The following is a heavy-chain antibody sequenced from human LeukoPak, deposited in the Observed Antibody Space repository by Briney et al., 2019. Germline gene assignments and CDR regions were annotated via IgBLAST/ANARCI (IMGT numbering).Heavy chain of an antibody. V-gene: IGHV1-69*04. CDR2: IIPILGIA. J-gene: IGHJ4*02. D-gene: IGHD3-22*01. Sequence: ASVKVSCKASGGTFSSYAISWVRQAPGQGLEWMGRIIPILGIANYAQKFQGRVTITADKSTSTAYMELSSLRSEDTAVYYCARGRYYYDSSGYYLFDYWGQGTLVTVSS. CDR1: GGTFSSYA. CDR3: ARGRYYYDSSGYYLFDY.